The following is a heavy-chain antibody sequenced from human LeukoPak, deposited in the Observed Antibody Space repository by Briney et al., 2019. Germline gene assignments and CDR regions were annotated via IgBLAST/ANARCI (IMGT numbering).Heavy chain of an antibody. V-gene: IGHV4-59*01. CDR3: ATVAVIRGVTYFDY. J-gene: IGHJ4*02. CDR1: GGSISSYY. CDR2: LFYSGST. Sequence: SSETLSLTCTVSGGSISSYYWSWIRQPPGKGLEWIAYLFYSGSTDYNPSLESRVTISVDTSKNQFSLKLRSVTAADTAVYYCATVAVIRGVTYFDYWGQGTLVTVPS. D-gene: IGHD3-10*01.